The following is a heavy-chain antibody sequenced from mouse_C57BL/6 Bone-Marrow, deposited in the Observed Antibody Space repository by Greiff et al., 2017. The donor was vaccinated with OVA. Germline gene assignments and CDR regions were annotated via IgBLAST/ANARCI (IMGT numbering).Heavy chain of an antibody. CDR1: GYSITSGYY. D-gene: IGHD1-1*01. Sequence: DVQLQESGPGLVKPSQSLSLTCSVTGYSITSGYYWNWIRQFPGNKLEWMGYISYDGSNNYNPSLKNRISITRDTSKNQFFLKLNSVTTEDTATYYCARAPHGSRFDYWGQGTTLTVSS. V-gene: IGHV3-6*01. J-gene: IGHJ2*01. CDR3: ARAPHGSRFDY. CDR2: ISYDGSN.